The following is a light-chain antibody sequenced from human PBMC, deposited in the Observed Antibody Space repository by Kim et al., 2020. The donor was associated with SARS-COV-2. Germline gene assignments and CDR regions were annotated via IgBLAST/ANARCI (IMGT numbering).Light chain of an antibody. J-gene: IGLJ1*01. CDR3: QSYDSSLSGSRV. Sequence: VTSSCTGSSSNIGAGYDVHWYQQLPGTAPKLLIFDNSNRPSGVPDRFSGSKSGTSASLAITGLQAEDEADYYCQSYDSSLSGSRVFGTGTKVTVL. V-gene: IGLV1-40*01. CDR1: SSNIGAGYD. CDR2: DNS.